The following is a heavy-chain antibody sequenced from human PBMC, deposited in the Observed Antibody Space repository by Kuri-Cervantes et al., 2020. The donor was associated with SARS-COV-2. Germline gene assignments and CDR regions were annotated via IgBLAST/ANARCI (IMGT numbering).Heavy chain of an antibody. V-gene: IGHV3-23*01. CDR2: ISGSGGST. Sequence: ETLSLTCAASGFTFSSYAMSWVRQAPGKGLEWVSAISGSGGSTYYADSVKGRFTISRDNSKNTLYLQMNSLRAEDTAVYYCAKDYYDSSGYYYTSGDYWGQGTLVTVSS. CDR1: GFTFSSYA. J-gene: IGHJ4*02. D-gene: IGHD3-22*01. CDR3: AKDYYDSSGYYYTSGDY.